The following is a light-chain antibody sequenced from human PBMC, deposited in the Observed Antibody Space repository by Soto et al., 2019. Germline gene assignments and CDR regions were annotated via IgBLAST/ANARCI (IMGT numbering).Light chain of an antibody. CDR3: CSYAGSSTFV. CDR1: SSDVGSYNL. V-gene: IGLV2-23*02. J-gene: IGLJ1*01. CDR2: DVS. Sequence: QSALTQPASVSGSPGQSITISCTGTSSDVGSYNLVSWYQQHPGKAPKLMIYDVSKRPSGVSNRFSGSKSGNTASLTISGLQAEDDADYYCCSYAGSSTFVFGTGTKLTVL.